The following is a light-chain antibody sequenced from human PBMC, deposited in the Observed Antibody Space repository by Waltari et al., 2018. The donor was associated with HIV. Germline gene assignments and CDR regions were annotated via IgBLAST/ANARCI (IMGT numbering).Light chain of an antibody. V-gene: IGKV2-28*01. Sequence: DIVMTQSPLSLPVTPGAPASIPSRPSQSLLHSNGYNYLDWFLQKPGQSPQLLISLGSQRASGVPDRFSGSGSGTDSILEISRVEAEDVGVYYGMQALQTPLTFGGGTKGELK. CDR3: MQALQTPLT. CDR2: LGS. J-gene: IGKJ4*01. CDR1: QSLLHSNGYNY.